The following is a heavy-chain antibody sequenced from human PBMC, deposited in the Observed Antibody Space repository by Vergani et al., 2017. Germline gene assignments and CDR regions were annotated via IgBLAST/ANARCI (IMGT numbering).Heavy chain of an antibody. D-gene: IGHD3-10*01. J-gene: IGHJ6*02. Sequence: EVQLVESGGGLVKPGGSLRLSCAASGFTFSSYSMNWVRQAPGKGLEWVSSISSSSSYIYYADSVKGRFTISRDNAKNSLYLQMNSLRAEDTAVYYCARDVTMVRGRYYYYGMDVWGQGTTVTVSS. CDR2: ISSSSSYI. CDR1: GFTFSSYS. V-gene: IGHV3-21*01. CDR3: ARDVTMVRGRYYYYGMDV.